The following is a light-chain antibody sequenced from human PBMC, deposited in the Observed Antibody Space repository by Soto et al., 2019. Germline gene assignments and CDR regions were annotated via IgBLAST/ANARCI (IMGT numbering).Light chain of an antibody. Sequence: EIVMTQSPATLSASVGDRVTITCRASQSFSTYLAWYQQKPGKVPKLLISGISTLQSGVPSRFSGSGYGTEFTLTISNLQPEDVATYYCQKYNTAPLTFGGGTKVDIK. J-gene: IGKJ4*01. CDR1: QSFSTY. CDR2: GIS. V-gene: IGKV1-27*01. CDR3: QKYNTAPLT.